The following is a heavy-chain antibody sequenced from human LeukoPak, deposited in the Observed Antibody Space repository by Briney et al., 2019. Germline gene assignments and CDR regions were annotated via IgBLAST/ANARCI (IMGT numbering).Heavy chain of an antibody. V-gene: IGHV1-46*01. D-gene: IGHD2-2*01. CDR2: INPSGGST. J-gene: IGHJ6*02. Sequence: GASVKVSCKASGYTFTSYYMHWVRQAPGQGLEWMGIINPSGGSTSYAQKFQGRVTMTRDTSTSTVYMELSSLRSEDTAVYYCARAPDLPAAIFDYYYYGMDVWGQGTTVTVSS. CDR1: GYTFTSYY. CDR3: ARAPDLPAAIFDYYYYGMDV.